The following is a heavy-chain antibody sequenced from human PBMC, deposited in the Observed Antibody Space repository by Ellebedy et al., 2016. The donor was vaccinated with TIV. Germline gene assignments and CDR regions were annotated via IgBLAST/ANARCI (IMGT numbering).Heavy chain of an antibody. V-gene: IGHV3-23*01. CDR1: GSTFSSYA. CDR2: ISSTGSRT. D-gene: IGHD3-22*01. Sequence: PGGSLRLSCAASGSTFSSYAMSWVRQAPGKGLEWVLTISSTGSRTCYADSVEGRFIISRDNSKKTLYLQMNSLRSEDTAVYYCAKGRGGGSDTSAPRYYFDYWGLGTLVTVSS. CDR3: AKGRGGGSDTSAPRYYFDY. J-gene: IGHJ4*02.